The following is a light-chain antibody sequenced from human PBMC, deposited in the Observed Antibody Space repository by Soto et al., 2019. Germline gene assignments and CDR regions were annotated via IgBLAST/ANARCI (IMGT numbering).Light chain of an antibody. Sequence: EIVLTQSPGTLSLSPGERATLSCRASQTVSSNYLAWYQQRPGQAPRLLIYGASRGATGIPDRFSGSGSGTDFTLTISRLEPEDFAVYYCQQYGSSPLTFSGGTKVEIK. CDR3: QQYGSSPLT. J-gene: IGKJ4*01. V-gene: IGKV3-20*01. CDR2: GAS. CDR1: QTVSSNY.